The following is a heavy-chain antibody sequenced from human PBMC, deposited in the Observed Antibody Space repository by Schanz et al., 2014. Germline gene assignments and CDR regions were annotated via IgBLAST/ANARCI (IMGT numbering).Heavy chain of an antibody. D-gene: IGHD3-9*01. CDR1: GFSFSDHA. V-gene: IGHV3-72*01. Sequence: EVELVESGGGLVQPGGSLRLSCAASGFSFSDHAMDWVRQAAGRGLEWVGRVKKKEFSDDTEENAASVRGRFTISRDDSKNVVNLQMNGLKTEDTAMYYCVREGSTTPVAGLRSFDWLGRFDYWGQGALVTVSS. CDR3: VREGSTTPVAGLRSFDWLGRFDY. J-gene: IGHJ4*02. CDR2: VKKKEFSDDTE.